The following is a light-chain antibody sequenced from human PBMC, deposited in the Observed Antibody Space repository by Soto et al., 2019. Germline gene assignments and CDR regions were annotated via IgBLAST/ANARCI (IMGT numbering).Light chain of an antibody. CDR3: QQRSNFMYT. Sequence: EIVLTQSPATLSLSPGERVTLSCRASQSVSSYLAWYQQKPGQAPRLLIYDASNRATGIPARFSGSGSGTDFTLTISSLEPEDFAVYYCQQRSNFMYTFGQGTKLEIK. CDR1: QSVSSY. V-gene: IGKV3-11*01. CDR2: DAS. J-gene: IGKJ2*01.